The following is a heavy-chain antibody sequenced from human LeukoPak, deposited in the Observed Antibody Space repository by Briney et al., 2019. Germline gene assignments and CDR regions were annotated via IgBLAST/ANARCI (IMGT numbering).Heavy chain of an antibody. V-gene: IGHV3-23*01. J-gene: IGHJ3*02. CDR2: ISVNGGST. Sequence: PGGSLRLSCAASGFTFSSYAMSWVRQAPGTGLEWVSTISVNGGSTYYADSVKGRFTISRDNAKNSLYLQMNSLRDEDTAVYYCARTGSGGDLDIWGQGTMATVSS. D-gene: IGHD2-15*01. CDR3: ARTGSGGDLDI. CDR1: GFTFSSYA.